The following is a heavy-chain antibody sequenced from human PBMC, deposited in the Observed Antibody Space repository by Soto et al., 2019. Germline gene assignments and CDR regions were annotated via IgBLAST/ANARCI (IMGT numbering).Heavy chain of an antibody. V-gene: IGHV4-31*03. CDR2: ILNSGST. Sequence: SETLSLTCTVSGGSISSSTYWNWIRQHPGKGLEWIGYILNSGSTNYNPSLRSRVAISMDTSKNQFSLNLNSVTAADTAVYFCARGRDNAKNGYWGQGILVTVSS. CDR1: GGSISSSTY. J-gene: IGHJ4*02. CDR3: ARGRDNAKNGY. D-gene: IGHD1-1*01.